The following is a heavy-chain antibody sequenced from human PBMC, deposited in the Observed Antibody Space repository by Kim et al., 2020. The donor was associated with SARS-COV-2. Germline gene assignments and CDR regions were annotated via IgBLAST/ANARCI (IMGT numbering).Heavy chain of an antibody. J-gene: IGHJ4*02. CDR1: GYSFNSYW. Sequence: GESLKISCKGSGYSFNSYWIGWVRQTPGRGLEWVAIIFGRDSDTKYNPSFEGQVTISADRSISTAYLQWSSLKASDTALYYCVRRREYYDVVTGYYSVFDYWGQGTPVTVSS. CDR3: VRRREYYDVVTGYYSVFDY. CDR2: IFGRDSDT. D-gene: IGHD3-9*01. V-gene: IGHV5-51*01.